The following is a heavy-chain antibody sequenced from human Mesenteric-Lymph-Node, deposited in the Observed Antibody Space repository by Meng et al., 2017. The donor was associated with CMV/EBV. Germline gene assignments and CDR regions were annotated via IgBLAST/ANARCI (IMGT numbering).Heavy chain of an antibody. CDR2: ISSSSSTI. CDR1: GFTFSSYS. CDR3: ARHDAAYCGGDCYKHYFDY. D-gene: IGHD2-21*01. V-gene: IGHV3-48*04. J-gene: IGHJ4*02. Sequence: GESLKISCAASGFTFSSYSMNWVRQAPGKGLEWVSYISSSSSTIYYADSVKGRFTISRDNAKNSLNLQMNSLRAEDTAVYYCARHDAAYCGGDCYKHYFDYWGQGTLVTVSS.